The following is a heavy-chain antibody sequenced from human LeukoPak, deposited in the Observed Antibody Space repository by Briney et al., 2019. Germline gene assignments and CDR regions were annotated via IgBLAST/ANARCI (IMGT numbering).Heavy chain of an antibody. CDR2: INPGGGST. D-gene: IGHD3-16*01. Sequence: GASVKVSCKASGYTFTGYHMHWVRQAPGQGLEWMGWINPGGGSTSYAQKFQGRVTMTGDMSTSTVYMELSSLRSEDTAVYYCARDLEEGLGYWGQGTLVTVSS. CDR1: GYTFTGYH. J-gene: IGHJ4*02. V-gene: IGHV1-46*01. CDR3: ARDLEEGLGY.